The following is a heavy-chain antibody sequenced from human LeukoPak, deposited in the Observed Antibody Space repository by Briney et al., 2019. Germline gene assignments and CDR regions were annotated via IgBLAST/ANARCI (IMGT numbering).Heavy chain of an antibody. CDR1: GGSFSGYY. CDR2: INHSGGT. D-gene: IGHD6-6*01. V-gene: IGHV4-34*01. J-gene: IGHJ4*02. Sequence: SETLSLTCAVYGGSFSGYYWSWIRQPPGKGLEWIGEINHSGGTNYNPSLKSRVTISVDTSKNQFSLKLSSVTAADTAVYYCARRGGSSPPYYFDYWGQGTLVTVSS. CDR3: ARRGGSSPPYYFDY.